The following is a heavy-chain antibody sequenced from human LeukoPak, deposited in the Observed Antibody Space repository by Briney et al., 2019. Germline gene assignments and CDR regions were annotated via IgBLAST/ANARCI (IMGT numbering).Heavy chain of an antibody. CDR1: GGSISSGNW. D-gene: IGHD6-13*01. Sequence: PSGTLSLTCAVSGGSISSGNWWSWVRQPPGKGLEWIGEIHHSGSTNYNPSLKSRVTISVDKSKNQFSLKLSAVTAADTAVYYCARGYSSSWYGMDVWGQGTTVTVSS. CDR3: ARGYSSSWYGMDV. J-gene: IGHJ6*02. V-gene: IGHV4-4*02. CDR2: IHHSGST.